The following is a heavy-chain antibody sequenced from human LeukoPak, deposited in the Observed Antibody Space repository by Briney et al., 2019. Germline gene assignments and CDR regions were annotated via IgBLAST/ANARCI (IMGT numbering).Heavy chain of an antibody. CDR2: IYYSGST. V-gene: IGHV4-59*01. CDR3: AAVYSSGWYRTDY. Sequence: SETLSLTCTVSGGSISSYYWSWIRQPPGKGLEWIGYIYYSGSTNYNPSLKSRVTISVDTSKNQFSLKLSSVTAADTAVYCCAAVYSSGWYRTDYWGQGTLVTVSS. J-gene: IGHJ4*02. D-gene: IGHD6-19*01. CDR1: GGSISSYY.